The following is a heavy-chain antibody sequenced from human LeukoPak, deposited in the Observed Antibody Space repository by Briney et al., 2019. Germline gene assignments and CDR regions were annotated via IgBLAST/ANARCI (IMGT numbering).Heavy chain of an antibody. V-gene: IGHV4-59*01. D-gene: IGHD3-10*01. CDR2: IYDSGST. CDR3: AAPYGSGSYSAFDI. J-gene: IGHJ3*02. Sequence: PSETLSLTCSVSGGSISSYYWSWIRQPPGKGLEWIGYIYDSGSTNYNPSLKSRVTISVDTSKNQFSLKLSSVTAADTAVYYCAAPYGSGSYSAFDIWGQGTMVTVSS. CDR1: GGSISSYY.